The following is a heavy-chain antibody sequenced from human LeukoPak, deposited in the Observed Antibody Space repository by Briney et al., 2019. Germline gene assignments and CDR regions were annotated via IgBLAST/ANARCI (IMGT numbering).Heavy chain of an antibody. CDR1: GDSISSNSYF. CDR3: ARMRSYWYFDL. J-gene: IGHJ2*01. V-gene: IGHV4-39*01. CDR2: SHHTGNT. Sequence: SETLSLTCSVSGDSISSNSYFWGWIRQSPGQGLEWIGTSHHTGNTYYNPSLKSRVTISLDTSSNQFSLRLISVIVADTAVYYCARMRSYWYFDLWGRGTLVAVSS.